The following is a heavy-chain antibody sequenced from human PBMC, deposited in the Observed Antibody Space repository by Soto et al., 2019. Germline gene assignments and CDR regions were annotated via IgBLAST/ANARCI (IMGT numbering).Heavy chain of an antibody. CDR3: ARDRYYDILTGYRAYYGMDV. V-gene: IGHV4-59*01. Sequence: KTSETLSLTCTVSGGSISSYYWSWIRQPPGKGLEWIGYIYYSGSTNYNPSLKSRVTISVDTSKNQFSLKLSSVTAADTAVYYCARDRYYDILTGYRAYYGMDVWGQGTTVTVSS. D-gene: IGHD3-9*01. CDR2: IYYSGST. CDR1: GGSISSYY. J-gene: IGHJ6*02.